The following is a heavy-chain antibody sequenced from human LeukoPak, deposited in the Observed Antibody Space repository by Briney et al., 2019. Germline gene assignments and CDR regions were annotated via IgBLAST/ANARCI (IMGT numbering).Heavy chain of an antibody. CDR1: SGSVSSGSYY. V-gene: IGHV4-61*01. D-gene: IGHD3-22*01. Sequence: SETLSLTCTVSSGSVSSGSYYWSWIRQPPGKGLEWIGYISYSWTTNYNPSLKSRITMSLDTSKNQFSLKLPSVTAADTAVYYCARAYYDTSGYPGWYFDLWGRGTLVTVSS. J-gene: IGHJ2*01. CDR3: ARAYYDTSGYPGWYFDL. CDR2: ISYSWTT.